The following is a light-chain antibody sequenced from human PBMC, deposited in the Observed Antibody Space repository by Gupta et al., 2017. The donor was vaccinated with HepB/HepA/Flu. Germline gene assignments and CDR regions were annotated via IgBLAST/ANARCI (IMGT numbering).Light chain of an antibody. Sequence: QSALTQPASVSGSPGQSITISCTGTSNDVGAYNYVSWYQQHPGKAPKLMIYNVINRPAGVSNRFSGSKSGNTASLTISGLKAEDEAEYYGSSYTTSTYWVVGGGTKRTVL. V-gene: IGLV2-14*01. CDR2: NVI. CDR1: SNDVGAYNY. J-gene: IGLJ3*02. CDR3: SSYTTSTYWV.